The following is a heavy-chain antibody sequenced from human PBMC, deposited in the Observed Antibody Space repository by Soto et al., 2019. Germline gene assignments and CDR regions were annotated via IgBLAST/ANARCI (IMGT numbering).Heavy chain of an antibody. D-gene: IGHD3-3*02. J-gene: IGHJ6*02. CDR3: ARDGHFWSGYYYGMDV. CDR1: GFTFSSYE. CDR2: ISSSGSTI. Sequence: PGGSLRLSCEASGFTFSSYEMNWVLQAPGKGLEWVSYISSSGSTIYYADSVKGRFTISRDNAKNSLYLQMNSLRAEDTAVYYCARDGHFWSGYYYGMDVWGQGTTVTVSS. V-gene: IGHV3-48*03.